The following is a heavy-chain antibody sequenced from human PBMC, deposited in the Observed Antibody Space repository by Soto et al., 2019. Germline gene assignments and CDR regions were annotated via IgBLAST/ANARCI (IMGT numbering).Heavy chain of an antibody. J-gene: IGHJ6*02. D-gene: IGHD2-2*01. CDR2: FDPEDGET. CDR1: GYTLTELS. Sequence: ASVKVSCKVSGYTLTELSMHWVRQAPGKGLEWMGGFDPEDGETIYAQKFQGRVTMTEDTSTDTAYMELSSLRSEDTAVYYCATGRDCISTRCYVNGMDGWAQGTTVTFSS. V-gene: IGHV1-24*01. CDR3: ATGRDCISTRCYVNGMDG.